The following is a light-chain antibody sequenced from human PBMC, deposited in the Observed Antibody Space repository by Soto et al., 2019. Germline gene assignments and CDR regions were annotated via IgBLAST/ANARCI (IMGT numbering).Light chain of an antibody. CDR2: EAS. CDR3: QQRSNWPPT. CDR1: QSVSTS. Sequence: ETVLTQCPASLSLSPGERATLSCGASQSVSTSLAWYQQKPGQAPRLLIHEASSRATGIPARFSGSGSGTDFTLTISSLEPEDFAVYYCQQRSNWPPTFGQGTRLEI. J-gene: IGKJ5*01. V-gene: IGKV3-11*01.